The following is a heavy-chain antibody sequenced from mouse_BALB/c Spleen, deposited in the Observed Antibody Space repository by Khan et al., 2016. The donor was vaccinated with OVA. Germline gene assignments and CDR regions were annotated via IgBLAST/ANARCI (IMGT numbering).Heavy chain of an antibody. J-gene: IGHJ4*01. CDR2: IWGDGNT. CDR1: GFSLTSYG. V-gene: IGHV2-3*01. Sequence: QVQLKESGPGLVAPSQSLSITCTVSGFSLTSYGVSWVRQPPGKGLEWLGVIWGDGNTNFHSALRSRLSISKDNSKSQVFLKLNSLQTDATATYYCAKDRGYYAVDYWGQGTSVTVSS. CDR3: AKDRGYYAVDY.